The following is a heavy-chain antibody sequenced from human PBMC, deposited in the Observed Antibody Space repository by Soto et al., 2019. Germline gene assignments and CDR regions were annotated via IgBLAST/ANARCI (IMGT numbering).Heavy chain of an antibody. V-gene: IGHV4-34*01. Sequence: SETLSLTCAVYGGSFSGYYWSWIRQPPGKGLEWIGEINHSGSTNYNPSLKSRVTISVDTSKNQFSLKLSSVTAADTAVYYCARRKGRIAAVSYYYGMDVWGQGTTVTVSS. CDR1: GGSFSGYY. CDR3: ARRKGRIAAVSYYYGMDV. J-gene: IGHJ6*02. CDR2: INHSGST. D-gene: IGHD6-13*01.